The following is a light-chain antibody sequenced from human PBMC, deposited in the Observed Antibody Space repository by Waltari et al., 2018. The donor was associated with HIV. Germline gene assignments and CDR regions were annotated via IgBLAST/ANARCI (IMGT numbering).Light chain of an antibody. Sequence: DIVMTQSPDSLAVYLGERATINCKSSQSVLYSSNNKNYLAWYQQKPGQPPKLLISWASTRESGVPDRFSGSGSGTDFTLTISSLQAEDVAVYYCQQYYSTLTFGGGTKVEIK. CDR1: QSVLYSSNNKNY. CDR2: WAS. V-gene: IGKV4-1*01. CDR3: QQYYSTLT. J-gene: IGKJ4*01.